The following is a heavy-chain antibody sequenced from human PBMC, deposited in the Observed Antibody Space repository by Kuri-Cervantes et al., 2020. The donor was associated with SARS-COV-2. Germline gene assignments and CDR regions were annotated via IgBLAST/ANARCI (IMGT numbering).Heavy chain of an antibody. J-gene: IGHJ4*02. CDR1: GFTFSGST. Sequence: GESLKISCAASGFTFSGSTMHWVRQASGKGLEWIGRIRTKVYSYETVYGASGKGRFAISRDDVKNTLYLQMNSLKTEDTAVYYCAKVAPDGIFDYWGQGTLVTVSS. CDR2: IRTKVYSYET. D-gene: IGHD5-12*01. CDR3: AKVAPDGIFDY. V-gene: IGHV3-73*01.